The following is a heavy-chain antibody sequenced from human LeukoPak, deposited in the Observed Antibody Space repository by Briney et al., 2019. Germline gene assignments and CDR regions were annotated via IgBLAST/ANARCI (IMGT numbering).Heavy chain of an antibody. CDR2: IYSGGST. Sequence: PGGSLRLSCAASEFTVSTNYMSWVRQAPGKGLEWVSVIYSGGSTYFAVSVKGRFTISRDNSKNTLYLQMKSLRAEDTAVYYCAKGLTMIVVVITTSPLGFDYWGQGTLVPVSS. CDR1: EFTVSTNY. J-gene: IGHJ4*02. D-gene: IGHD3-22*01. V-gene: IGHV3-66*01. CDR3: AKGLTMIVVVITTSPLGFDY.